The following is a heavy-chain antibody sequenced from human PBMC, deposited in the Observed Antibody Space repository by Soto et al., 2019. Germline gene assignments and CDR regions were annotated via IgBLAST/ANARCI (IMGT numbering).Heavy chain of an antibody. J-gene: IGHJ4*02. V-gene: IGHV3-23*01. Sequence: EVQLSESGGGLVQPGGSLRLSCAASGFTFSRYGMSWVRQAPGKGLEWVSAITGSGDSTYYADSVKGRFTISGDSSNNTVYLQMNSLRADDTAVYYCVKLRLELLYLDSWGLGALVIVSS. CDR2: ITGSGDST. CDR3: VKLRLELLYLDS. CDR1: GFTFSRYG. D-gene: IGHD1-7*01.